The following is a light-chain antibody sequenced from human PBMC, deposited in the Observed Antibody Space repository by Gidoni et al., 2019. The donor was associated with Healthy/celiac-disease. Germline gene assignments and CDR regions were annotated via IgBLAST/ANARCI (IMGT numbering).Light chain of an antibody. J-gene: IGLJ2*01. CDR2: DDS. CDR1: NIGSES. CDR3: QVWDSSSDVV. V-gene: IGLV3-21*03. Sequence: SYVLTQPPSVSVAPGKPARITCGGNNIGSESVHWYQQKPGQAPVLVVYDDSDRPSGIPERFSGSNSGNTATLTISRVEAGDEADYYCQVWDSSSDVVFGGGTKLTVL.